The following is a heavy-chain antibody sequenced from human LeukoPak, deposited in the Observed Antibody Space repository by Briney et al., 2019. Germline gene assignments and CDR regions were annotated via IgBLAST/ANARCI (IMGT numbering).Heavy chain of an antibody. CDR3: VCVPRNGYADYGSLF. D-gene: IGHD4-17*01. CDR2: TSSSDAGT. CDR1: GFTLSSYA. V-gene: IGHV3-23*01. Sequence: QSGGSLRLSCAASGFTLSSYAMSWVRQAPGKGLEWVSATSSSDAGTYYAESVRGRFTISRDNSKNTLFLQMNSLRAEDTAVYYCVCVPRNGYADYGSLFWGQGTLVTVSS. J-gene: IGHJ4*02.